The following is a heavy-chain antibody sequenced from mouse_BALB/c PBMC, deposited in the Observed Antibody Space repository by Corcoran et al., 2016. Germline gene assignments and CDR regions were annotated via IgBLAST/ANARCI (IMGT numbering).Heavy chain of an antibody. J-gene: IGHJ4*01. V-gene: IGHV9-4*02. CDR1: GYTFTTAG. CDR3: ARYYTGAMDY. D-gene: IGHD2-12*01. Sequence: QIQLVQSGPELKKPGESVRISCKASGYTFTTAGMQWVQKMPGKGLKWIGWINTHSGVPKYAEDFKGRFAFSLETSASTAYLQISNLKNEDTATYFCARYYTGAMDYWGQGTSVTVSS. CDR2: INTHSGVP.